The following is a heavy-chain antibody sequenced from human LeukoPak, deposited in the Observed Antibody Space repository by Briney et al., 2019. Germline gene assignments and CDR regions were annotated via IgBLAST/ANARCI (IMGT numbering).Heavy chain of an antibody. CDR2: IKQDGSEK. D-gene: IGHD1-14*01. CDR1: GFTFSSYR. Sequence: PGGSLRLSCAASGFTFSSYRMSWVRQAPGKGLEWVANIKQDGSEKYYVDSVKGRFTISRDNAKNSLYLQMNSLRAEDTAVYYCASADREWRFYFDYWGQGTLVTVSS. J-gene: IGHJ4*02. V-gene: IGHV3-7*01. CDR3: ASADREWRFYFDY.